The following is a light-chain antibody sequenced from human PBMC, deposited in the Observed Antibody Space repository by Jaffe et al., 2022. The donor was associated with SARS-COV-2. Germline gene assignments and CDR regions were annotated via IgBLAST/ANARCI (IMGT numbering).Light chain of an antibody. CDR3: QAWDSSTGV. V-gene: IGLV3-1*01. J-gene: IGLJ3*02. CDR2: QDS. Sequence: SYELTQPPSVSVSPGQTASISCSGDKLGSHYTSWYQQRPGQSPVLVIYQDSKRPSGIPERFSGSNSGNTATLTISGTQAMDEADYYCQAWDSSTGVFGGGTKLTVL. CDR1: KLGSHY.